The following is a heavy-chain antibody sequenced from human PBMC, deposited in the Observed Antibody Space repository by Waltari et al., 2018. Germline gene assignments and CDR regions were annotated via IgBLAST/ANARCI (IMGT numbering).Heavy chain of an antibody. D-gene: IGHD3-16*01. CDR3: ARLKSEGDYYFDY. Sequence: QVQLVQSGAEVKKPGSSVKVSCKASGGTFSSYAISWVRQAPGQGLEWMGGISPIFGTANYAQKFQGRVTITTDESTSTAYMELSSLRSEDTAVYYCARLKSEGDYYFDYWGQGTLVTVSS. V-gene: IGHV1-69*05. CDR1: GGTFSSYA. CDR2: ISPIFGTA. J-gene: IGHJ4*02.